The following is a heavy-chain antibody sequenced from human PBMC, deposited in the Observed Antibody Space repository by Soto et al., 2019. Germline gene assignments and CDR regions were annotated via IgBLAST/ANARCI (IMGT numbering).Heavy chain of an antibody. D-gene: IGHD2-2*01. J-gene: IGHJ6*03. CDR3: ESQRYCSSTSCPYYYYYYMDV. V-gene: IGHV5-51*01. Sequence: GESLKISCKGSGYSFTSYCIGWVRQIPGKGLEWMGIIYPGDSDTRYSPSFQGQVTISADKSISTAYLQWSSLKASDTAMYYCESQRYCSSTSCPYYYYYYMDVWGKGTTVTVSS. CDR2: IYPGDSDT. CDR1: GYSFTSYC.